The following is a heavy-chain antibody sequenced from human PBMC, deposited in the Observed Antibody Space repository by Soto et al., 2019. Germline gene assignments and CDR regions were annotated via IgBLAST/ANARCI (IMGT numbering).Heavy chain of an antibody. CDR2: IIPIFGTA. V-gene: IGHV1-69*12. CDR1: GGTFSSYA. CDR3: ARRSITMVRGVRNWFDP. Sequence: QVQLVQSGAEVKKPGSSVKVSCKASGGTFSSYAISWVRQAPGQGLEWMGGIIPIFGTANYAQKFQGRVTITADESTSTAYRELSSLRSEDTAVYYCARRSITMVRGVRNWFDPWGQGTLVTVSS. J-gene: IGHJ5*02. D-gene: IGHD3-10*01.